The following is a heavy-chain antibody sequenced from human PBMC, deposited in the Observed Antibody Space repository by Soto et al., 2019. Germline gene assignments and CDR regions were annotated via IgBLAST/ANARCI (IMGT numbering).Heavy chain of an antibody. J-gene: IGHJ4*02. CDR1: VYTITSYA. CDR3: ARGITLPTPLDY. D-gene: IGHD1-20*01. Sequence: GASAKVSCKDSVYTITSYAIHWVRQAPGQRLEWMGWINAGNGNTKYSQKFQGRVTITRDTSASTAYMELSSLRSEDTAVYYCARGITLPTPLDYWGQGTLVTVSS. CDR2: INAGNGNT. V-gene: IGHV1-3*01.